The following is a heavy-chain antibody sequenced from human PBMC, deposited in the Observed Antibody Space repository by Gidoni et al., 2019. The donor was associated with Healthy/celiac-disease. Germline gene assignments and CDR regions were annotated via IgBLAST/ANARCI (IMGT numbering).Heavy chain of an antibody. CDR1: GVTFNNYA. CDR3: ARIEGRGYLNWFDP. CDR2: IIPIFGTT. V-gene: IGHV1-69*01. J-gene: IGHJ5*02. D-gene: IGHD6-13*01. Sequence: VQLVQSEAEVKKPGSSVKVSCKASGVTFNNYAIPWLRQAPGQGLEWMGGIIPIFGTTNYAQKFQGRVTITADESTSTAYMELSNLRSEDTALYYCARIEGRGYLNWFDPWGQGTLVSVSS.